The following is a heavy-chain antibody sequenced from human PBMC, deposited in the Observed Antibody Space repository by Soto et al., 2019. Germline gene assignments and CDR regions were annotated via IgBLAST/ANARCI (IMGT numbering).Heavy chain of an antibody. V-gene: IGHV5-51*01. J-gene: IGHJ4*02. CDR2: IYPSDSDV. D-gene: IGHD3-16*02. Sequence: PGESLKISCKGFGYSFIHYWIGWVRQKPGTGLEWMGLIYPSDSDVRYSPSFQGQVTISADKSINTAYLQWSGLKASDTAMYYCARPRDYSTSLSFLYWGQGTQVTVSS. CDR3: ARPRDYSTSLSFLY. CDR1: GYSFIHYW.